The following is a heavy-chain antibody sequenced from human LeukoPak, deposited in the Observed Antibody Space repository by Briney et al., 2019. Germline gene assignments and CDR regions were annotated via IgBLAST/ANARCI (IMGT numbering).Heavy chain of an antibody. CDR2: ISSSGGTT. Sequence: GGSLRLSCAASGFTFSTYAVNWVRQAPGKGLEWVSAISSSGGTTYYADSVKGRFTISRDNSKNTLYLQMNSLRAEDTAVYYCAKDTWSDYWGQGTLVTVSS. J-gene: IGHJ4*02. CDR3: AKDTWSDY. V-gene: IGHV3-23*01. D-gene: IGHD2-8*02. CDR1: GFTFSTYA.